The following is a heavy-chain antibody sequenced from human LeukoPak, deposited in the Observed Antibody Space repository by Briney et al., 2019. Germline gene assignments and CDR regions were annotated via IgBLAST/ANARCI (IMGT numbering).Heavy chain of an antibody. CDR1: GFTLSSYA. Sequence: GRSLRLSCAASGFTLSSYAMSWVRQAPGKGLEWVSAISGSGGSTYYADSVKGRFTISRDNAKNSLYLQMNSLRDEDTAVYYCARSRCSGGSCYAWGAAFDIWGQGTMVTVSS. CDR2: ISGSGGST. D-gene: IGHD2-15*01. CDR3: ARSRCSGGSCYAWGAAFDI. J-gene: IGHJ3*02. V-gene: IGHV3-23*01.